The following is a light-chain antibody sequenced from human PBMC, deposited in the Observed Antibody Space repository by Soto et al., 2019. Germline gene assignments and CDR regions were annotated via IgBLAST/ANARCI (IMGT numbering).Light chain of an antibody. V-gene: IGKV1-9*01. CDR2: GAS. CDR3: HQRSNWPPT. J-gene: IGKJ4*01. Sequence: IQLTQSPSSLSASVGDSVTITCRASQDITSYLAWYQQKPGKAPNLLIYGASTLQSGVPSRFSGSGSGTDFTLTISSLQPEDFAVYYCHQRSNWPPTFGGGTKVDI. CDR1: QDITSY.